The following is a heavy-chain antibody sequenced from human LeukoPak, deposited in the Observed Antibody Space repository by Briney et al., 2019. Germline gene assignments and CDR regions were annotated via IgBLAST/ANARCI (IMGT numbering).Heavy chain of an antibody. J-gene: IGHJ4*02. CDR2: IYSGGST. D-gene: IGHD5-12*01. Sequence: GGSLRLSCAASGFPVSTNYMSWVRQAPGKGLGWVSVIYSGGSTFYADSVKGRFTISRDNSKNMLYLQMNSLRAEDTAVYYCARALLYSGFPPDWGQGTLVTVSS. CDR1: GFPVSTNY. CDR3: ARALLYSGFPPD. V-gene: IGHV3-66*01.